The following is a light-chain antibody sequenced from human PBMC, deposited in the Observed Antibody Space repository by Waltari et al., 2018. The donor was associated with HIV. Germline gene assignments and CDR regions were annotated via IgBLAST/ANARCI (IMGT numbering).Light chain of an antibody. V-gene: IGLV2-14*03. CDR3: SSYTSRSTKV. CDR2: DVS. J-gene: IGLJ2*01. Sequence: QSALTQPASVSGSPGQSITISCTGTSSDIDGYNYVSWYQQHPGKAPKLMIYDVSNRPSGLSNRFSGSKSGNTASLTISGLQAEDEADYYCSSYTSRSTKVFGGGTKLTVL. CDR1: SSDIDGYNY.